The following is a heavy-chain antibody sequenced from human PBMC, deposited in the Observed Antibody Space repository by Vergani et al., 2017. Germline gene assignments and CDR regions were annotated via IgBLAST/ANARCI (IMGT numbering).Heavy chain of an antibody. V-gene: IGHV4-39*01. Sequence: QLQLQESGPGLVKPSETLSLTCTVSGGSISSSSYYWGWIRQPPGKGLEWIGSIYYSGSTYYNPSLKSRVTISVDTSKNKFSLKLSSVTAADTAVYYCASHGGESSLWSGYYSFFWYYYMDVWGKGTTVTVSS. J-gene: IGHJ6*03. CDR2: IYYSGST. CDR3: ASHGGESSLWSGYYSFFWYYYMDV. D-gene: IGHD3-3*01. CDR1: GGSISSSSYY.